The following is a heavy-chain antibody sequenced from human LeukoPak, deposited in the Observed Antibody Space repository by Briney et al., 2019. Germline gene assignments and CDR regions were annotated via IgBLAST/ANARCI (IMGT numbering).Heavy chain of an antibody. J-gene: IGHJ4*02. CDR1: GESFSGYF. CDR2: INDSGST. D-gene: IGHD6-19*01. V-gene: IGHV4-34*01. CDR3: ARGSRFWLGNFFRQPLFFDY. Sequence: ETSETLSLTCAVYGESFSGYFWNWIRQPPGKGLEWIGEINDSGSTNYNPSLKSRLTMSVDTSKSQFSLRLNSMTAADTAVYYCARGSRFWLGNFFRQPLFFDYWGPGNLATVSS.